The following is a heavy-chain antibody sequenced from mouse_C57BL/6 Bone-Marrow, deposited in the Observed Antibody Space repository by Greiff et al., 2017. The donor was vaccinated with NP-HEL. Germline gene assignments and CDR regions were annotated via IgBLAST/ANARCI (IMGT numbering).Heavy chain of an antibody. CDR3: GRFAY. J-gene: IGHJ3*01. V-gene: IGHV1-26*01. Sequence: EVQLQQSGPELVKPGASVKISCKASGYTFTDYYMNWVKQSPGKSLEWIGDINPNNGGTSYNQKFKGKATLTVDKSSSTAYMELRSLTSEDSAVYYCGRFAYWGQGTRVTVSA. CDR2: INPNNGGT. CDR1: GYTFTDYY.